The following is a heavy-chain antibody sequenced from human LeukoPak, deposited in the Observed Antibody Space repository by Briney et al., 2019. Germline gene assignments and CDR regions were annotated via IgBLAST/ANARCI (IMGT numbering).Heavy chain of an antibody. Sequence: PSETLSLTXTVSGGSISSSSYYWGWIRQPPGKGLEWIGSIYYSGSAYYNPSLKSRVTISVDTSKNQFSLKLSSVTAADTAVYYCARLCPVVPAAMSVYYYYMDVWGKGTTVTVSS. D-gene: IGHD2-2*01. CDR3: ARLCPVVPAAMSVYYYYMDV. CDR1: GGSISSSSYY. V-gene: IGHV4-39*01. J-gene: IGHJ6*03. CDR2: IYYSGSA.